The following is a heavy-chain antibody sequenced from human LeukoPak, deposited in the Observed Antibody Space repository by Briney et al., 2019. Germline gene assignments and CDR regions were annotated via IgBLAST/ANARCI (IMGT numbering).Heavy chain of an antibody. V-gene: IGHV4-34*01. D-gene: IGHD5-24*01. CDR1: GGSFSPYY. CDR3: ARGTTISETGYFDF. J-gene: IGHJ4*03. Sequence: SETLSLTCAVYGGSFSPYYWSWIRQSPGKGLEWISEIDHRGDTNYNPSVKSRVTISIDTSKNQFSLNMRSLSAADTAVYYCARGTTISETGYFDFWGQGTLVTVSS. CDR2: IDHRGDT.